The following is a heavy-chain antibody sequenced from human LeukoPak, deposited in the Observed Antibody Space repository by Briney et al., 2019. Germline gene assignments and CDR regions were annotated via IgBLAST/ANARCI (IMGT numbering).Heavy chain of an antibody. CDR3: ARGSSSWYYYYYGMDV. CDR2: INAGNGNT. Sequence: ASVKVSCKASGYTFTSYAMHWVRQAPGQRLEWMGWINAGNGNTKYSQKFQGRVTITRDTSASTAYMELSSLRSEDTAVYYCARGSSSWYYYYYGMDVWGQGTTVTVSS. CDR1: GYTFTSYA. D-gene: IGHD6-13*01. J-gene: IGHJ6*02. V-gene: IGHV1-3*01.